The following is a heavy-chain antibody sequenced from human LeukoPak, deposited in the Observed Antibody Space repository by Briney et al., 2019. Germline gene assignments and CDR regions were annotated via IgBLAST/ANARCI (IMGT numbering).Heavy chain of an antibody. CDR2: IHGGGGDI. V-gene: IGHV3-11*01. J-gene: IGHJ6*02. CDR1: GFTFGNHY. CDR3: ARGHFGLDV. Sequence: GGSLRLSCEGSGFTFGNHYLTWIRQASGKGLEWVSYIHGGGGDIYYADSVKGRFTISRDNAKSPVYLQMNSLRVEDTAVYYCARGHFGLDVWGQGTTVTVSS.